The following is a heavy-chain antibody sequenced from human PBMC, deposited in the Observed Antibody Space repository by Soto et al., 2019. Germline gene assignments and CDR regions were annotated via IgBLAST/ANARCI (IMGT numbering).Heavy chain of an antibody. CDR3: TRETRGSVDY. CDR1: GGSISTYS. D-gene: IGHD3-16*01. Sequence: QVQLQESGPGLVKPSETLSFTCTASGGSISTYSWSWIRQPPVKGLEWIGYINYSGSTNYNPSLKSRVTISVDTSKNQFSLKLNSVTAADTAVYYCTRETRGSVDYWGQGTLVTVSS. J-gene: IGHJ4*02. V-gene: IGHV4-59*01. CDR2: INYSGST.